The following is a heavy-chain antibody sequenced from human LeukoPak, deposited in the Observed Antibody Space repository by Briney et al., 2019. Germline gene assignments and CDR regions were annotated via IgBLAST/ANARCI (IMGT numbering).Heavy chain of an antibody. J-gene: IGHJ4*02. Sequence: SETLSLTCTVSGGSISSYYWSWIRQPPGRGLEWIGYMSYNGRSSYNPSLRSRVTISVDASKKQFSLKLSSVTAADTAVYYCARDGYSDSSGYDYPPSVWGQGTLVTVSS. D-gene: IGHD3-22*01. CDR2: MSYNGRS. V-gene: IGHV4-59*01. CDR1: GGSISSYY. CDR3: ARDGYSDSSGYDYPPSV.